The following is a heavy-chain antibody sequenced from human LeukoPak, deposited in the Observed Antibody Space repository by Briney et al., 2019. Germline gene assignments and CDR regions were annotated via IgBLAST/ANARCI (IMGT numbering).Heavy chain of an antibody. CDR2: ISGSGGST. V-gene: IGHV3-23*01. J-gene: IGHJ4*02. Sequence: AGGSLRLSCAASGFTFSSYAMSWVRQAPGKGLEWVSAISGSGGSTYYADSVKVRFTISRDNSKNTLYLQMNSLRAEDTAVYYCAKDLYKVAVAGTADYWGQGTLVTVSS. CDR1: GFTFSSYA. D-gene: IGHD6-19*01. CDR3: AKDLYKVAVAGTADY.